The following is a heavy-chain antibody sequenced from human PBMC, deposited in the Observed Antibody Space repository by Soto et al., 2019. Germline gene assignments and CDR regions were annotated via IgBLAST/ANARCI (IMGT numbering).Heavy chain of an antibody. CDR2: IKSKTDGGTT. J-gene: IGHJ4*02. CDR1: GFTFSNAW. V-gene: IGHV3-15*07. D-gene: IGHD4-17*01. CDR3: TTDVTGGDYVFVFDY. Sequence: PGGSLRLSCAASGFTFSNAWMNWVRQAPGKGLEWVGRIKSKTDGGTTDYAAPVKGRFTISRDDSKNTLYLQMNSLKTEDTAVYYCTTDVTGGDYVFVFDYWGQGTLVPVSS.